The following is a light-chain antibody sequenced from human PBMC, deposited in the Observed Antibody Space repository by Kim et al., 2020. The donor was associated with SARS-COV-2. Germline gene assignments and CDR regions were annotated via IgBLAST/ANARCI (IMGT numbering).Light chain of an antibody. CDR3: ASWDDSLSGPV. J-gene: IGLJ2*01. Sequence: QSVLTQPPSASGTPGQRVTISCSGKNSDIGSNYVYWFQQLLGTAPKLLIYRNNQRPSGVPDRFSGSKSGTSASLAISGLRSEDEADYYCASWDDSLSGPVFGGGTQLTVL. CDR1: NSDIGSNY. CDR2: RNN. V-gene: IGLV1-47*01.